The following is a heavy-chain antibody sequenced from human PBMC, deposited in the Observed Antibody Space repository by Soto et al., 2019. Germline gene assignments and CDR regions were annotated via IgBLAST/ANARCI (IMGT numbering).Heavy chain of an antibody. CDR3: ARDRIFYDSSGYYNGYFDY. J-gene: IGHJ4*02. CDR2: IYYSGST. Sequence: SETLSLNCTVSGGSIISGDYYWTWIRQPPGTVLDWIGYIYYSGSTYYNPSLKSRVTISVDTSKNQFSLKLSSVTAADTAVYYCARDRIFYDSSGYYNGYFDYWGQGTLVTVS. V-gene: IGHV4-30-4*01. CDR1: GGSIISGDYY. D-gene: IGHD3-22*01.